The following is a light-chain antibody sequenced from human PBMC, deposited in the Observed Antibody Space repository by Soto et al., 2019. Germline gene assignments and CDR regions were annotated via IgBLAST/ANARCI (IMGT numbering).Light chain of an antibody. V-gene: IGKV3-15*01. CDR3: QHYNNYPPIA. J-gene: IGKJ1*01. CDR1: QSVSSN. Sequence: EIVMTQSPATLSVSPGERATLSCRASQSVSSNLAWYQQKPGQAPRLLIYGASTRATGIPARFSGSGSGTEFPLIISSLHSEVFAFYYHQHYNNYPPIAFGQGTKVEIK. CDR2: GAS.